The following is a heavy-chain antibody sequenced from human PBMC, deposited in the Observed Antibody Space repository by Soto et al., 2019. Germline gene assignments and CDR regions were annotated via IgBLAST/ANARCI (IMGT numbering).Heavy chain of an antibody. Sequence: QVHLVESGGGLVKPGGSLRVSCAASGFTFSDHYMTWIRQAPGKGLESVAYISGSGNSVNYAVSVKGRFTISRDNAKNSLYLLMSGLRADDAAIYDCSREPRLMDVWGQGTTVTVSS. CDR1: GFTFSDHY. V-gene: IGHV3-11*01. CDR2: ISGSGNSV. D-gene: IGHD3-22*01. CDR3: SREPRLMDV. J-gene: IGHJ6*02.